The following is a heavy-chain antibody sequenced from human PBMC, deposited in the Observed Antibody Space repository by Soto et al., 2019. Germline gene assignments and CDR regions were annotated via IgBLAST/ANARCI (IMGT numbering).Heavy chain of an antibody. CDR1: GYTFTSYG. CDR3: ARYLGVIGGSGRDDAFDI. D-gene: IGHD3-10*01. J-gene: IGHJ3*02. Sequence: ASVKVSCKASGYTFTSYGISWVRQAPGQGLEWMGWISAYNGNTNYAQKLQGRVTMTTDTSTSTAYMELRSLRSDDTAVYYCARYLGVIGGSGRDDAFDIWGQGTMVTVSS. CDR2: ISAYNGNT. V-gene: IGHV1-18*01.